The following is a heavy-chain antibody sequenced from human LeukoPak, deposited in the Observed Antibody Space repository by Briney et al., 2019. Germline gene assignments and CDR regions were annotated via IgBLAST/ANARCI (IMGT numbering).Heavy chain of an antibody. V-gene: IGHV4-39*01. CDR1: GASISNSRDY. Sequence: PSETLSLTCTVSGASISNSRDYWGWIRQPPGKGLEWIGSIFFSGSTYYNPSLKSRAAISVDLSKNQFSLKLSSVTAADTAFYYCARHVEIAVAGPIEYWGQGTLVPVSS. J-gene: IGHJ4*02. CDR3: ARHVEIAVAGPIEY. D-gene: IGHD6-19*01. CDR2: IFFSGST.